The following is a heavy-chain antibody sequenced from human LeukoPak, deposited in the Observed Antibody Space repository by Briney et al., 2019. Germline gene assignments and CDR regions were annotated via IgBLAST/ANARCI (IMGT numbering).Heavy chain of an antibody. CDR3: ARDQGYFDWLFPSTDYYYYGMDV. CDR2: IYTSGST. D-gene: IGHD3-9*01. J-gene: IGHJ6*02. Sequence: SETLSLTCTVSGGSISSYYWSWIRQPAGKGLEWIGRIYTSGSTNYNPPLKSQVTMSVDTSKNQFSLKLSSVTAADTAVYYCARDQGYFDWLFPSTDYYYYGMDVWGQGTTVTVSS. CDR1: GGSISSYY. V-gene: IGHV4-4*07.